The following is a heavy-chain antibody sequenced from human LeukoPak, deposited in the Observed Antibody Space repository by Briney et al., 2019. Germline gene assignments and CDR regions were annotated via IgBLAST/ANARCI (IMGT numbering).Heavy chain of an antibody. J-gene: IGHJ4*02. D-gene: IGHD7-27*01. CDR1: GFTFSNYA. Sequence: PGGSLRLSCAASGFTFSNYAMTWVRQAPGKGLEWVSSISGSGGSTYYADSVKGRFTISRDNSKNTLHLQMNSLRAEDTAVYYCAKGKSGDARWYYFVSWGQGTLLSVSS. CDR3: AKGKSGDARWYYFVS. CDR2: ISGSGGST. V-gene: IGHV3-23*01.